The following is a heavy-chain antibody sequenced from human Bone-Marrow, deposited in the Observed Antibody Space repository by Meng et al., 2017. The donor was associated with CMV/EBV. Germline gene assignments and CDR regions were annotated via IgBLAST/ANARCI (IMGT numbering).Heavy chain of an antibody. V-gene: IGHV4-59*01. Sequence: SETLSLTCRVSGGSMSSYYWTWIRHSPGEGLEWIGWIHYSGTTSFNPSPKSRVAISIDTSKNQFFLNLKSVTAADTAVYYCTRGFPGGGHAVFSDYWGQGMLVTVSS. CDR2: IHYSGTT. CDR1: GGSMSSYY. J-gene: IGHJ4*02. D-gene: IGHD3-16*01. CDR3: TRGFPGGGHAVFSDY.